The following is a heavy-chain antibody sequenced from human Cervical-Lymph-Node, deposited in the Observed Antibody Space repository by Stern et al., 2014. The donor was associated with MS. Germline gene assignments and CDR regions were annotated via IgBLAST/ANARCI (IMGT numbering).Heavy chain of an antibody. D-gene: IGHD3-3*01. CDR1: GFTFSSYW. J-gene: IGHJ4*02. CDR2: INSDGSST. Sequence: EVQLEETGGGLVQPGGSLRLSCAASGFTFSSYWMHWVRQAPGKGLVWVSRINSDGSSTSYADSVKGRFTISRDNAKNTLYLQMNSLRAEDTAVYYCARELRFLEWLSTFDYWGQGTLVTVSS. V-gene: IGHV3-74*01. CDR3: ARELRFLEWLSTFDY.